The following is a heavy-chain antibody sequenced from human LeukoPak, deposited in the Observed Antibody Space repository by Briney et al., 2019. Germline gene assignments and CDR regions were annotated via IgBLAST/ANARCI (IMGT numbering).Heavy chain of an antibody. D-gene: IGHD3-3*01. Sequence: ASVKVSCKASGYTFTGYYMHWVRQAPGQGLEWMGWINPNSGGTNYAQKFQGRVTMTRDTSISIAYMELSRLRSDDTAVYYCARVGLDDFWSGYSFQHWGQGTLVTVSS. CDR1: GYTFTGYY. CDR3: ARVGLDDFWSGYSFQH. CDR2: INPNSGGT. V-gene: IGHV1-2*02. J-gene: IGHJ1*01.